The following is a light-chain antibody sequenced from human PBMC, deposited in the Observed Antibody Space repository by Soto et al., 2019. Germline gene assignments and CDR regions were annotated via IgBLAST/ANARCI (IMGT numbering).Light chain of an antibody. V-gene: IGKV3-20*01. CDR3: QHYDNSPLT. J-gene: IGKJ4*01. CDR2: GAS. Sequence: EIVLTQSPGTLSLSPGERATLSCRASQSVSTNYLAWYQQKPGQAPRLLIYGASSRATGIPDRFSGSGSGTDFTLTINGLEPEDFAVYYCQHYDNSPLTFGGGTKVEIK. CDR1: QSVSTNY.